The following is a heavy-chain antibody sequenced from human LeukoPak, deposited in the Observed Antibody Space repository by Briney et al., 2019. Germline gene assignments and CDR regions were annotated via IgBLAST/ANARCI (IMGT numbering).Heavy chain of an antibody. CDR1: GYTFTGYY. CDR2: INPNSGDT. Sequence: ASVKVSCKASGYTFTGYYMHWVRRAPGQGLEWMGWINPNSGDTNYPQKFQGRVTMTRDTSISTTYMEVNRLRSDDTAVYYCARVGEGQQQNWFDPWGQGTLVTVSS. CDR3: ARVGEGQQQNWFDP. J-gene: IGHJ5*02. D-gene: IGHD6-13*01. V-gene: IGHV1-2*02.